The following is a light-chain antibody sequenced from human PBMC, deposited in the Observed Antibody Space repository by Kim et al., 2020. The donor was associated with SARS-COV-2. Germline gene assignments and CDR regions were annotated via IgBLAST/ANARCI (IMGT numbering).Light chain of an antibody. CDR1: HSVSSN. CDR3: QQYNNWLLYT. V-gene: IGKV3-15*01. CDR2: GAS. J-gene: IGKJ2*01. Sequence: PGERAPLSCRASHSVSSNIAWYQQKPGQAPRLLIYGASTRATGIPARFSGSGSGTEFTLTISSLQSEDFAVYYCQQYNNWLLYTFGQGTKLEI.